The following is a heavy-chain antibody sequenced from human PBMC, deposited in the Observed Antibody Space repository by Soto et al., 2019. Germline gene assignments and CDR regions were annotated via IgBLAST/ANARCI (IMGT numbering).Heavy chain of an antibody. J-gene: IGHJ4*02. CDR2: ISGSGGST. Sequence: PGGSLRLSCAASGFTFSIYAMSWFRQAPGKGLEWVSAISGSGGSTYYADSVKGRFTISRDNSKNTLYLQMNSLRAEDTAVYYCAKDVYSKTGFDYWGQGTLVTVSS. D-gene: IGHD4-4*01. V-gene: IGHV3-23*01. CDR3: AKDVYSKTGFDY. CDR1: GFTFSIYA.